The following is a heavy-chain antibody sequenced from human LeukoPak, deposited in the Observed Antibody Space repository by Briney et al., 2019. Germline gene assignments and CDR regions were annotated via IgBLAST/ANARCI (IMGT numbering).Heavy chain of an antibody. CDR3: ARGPLTQYNYYYYYMDV. V-gene: IGHV3-64*01. CDR2: ISSNGGST. Sequence: PGGSLRLSCAASGFTFSSYAMHWVRQAPGKGLEYVSAISSNGGSTYYANSVKGRFTISRDNSKNTLYLQMGSLRAEDMAVYYCARGPLTQYNYYYYYMDVWGKGTTVTVSS. CDR1: GFTFSSYA. D-gene: IGHD4/OR15-4a*01. J-gene: IGHJ6*03.